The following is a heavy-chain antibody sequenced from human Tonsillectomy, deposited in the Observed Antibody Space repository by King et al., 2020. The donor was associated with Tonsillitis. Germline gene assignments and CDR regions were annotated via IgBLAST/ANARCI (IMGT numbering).Heavy chain of an antibody. CDR3: TREGGWLGEPPSI. CDR2: IYRGGST. CDR1: GVTVSDNY. Sequence: QLVQSGGGLIQPGGSLRLSCAASGVTVSDNYMSWVRQAPGKGLEWVSVIYRGGSTSYADFVKGRLTISRDTSKNTLYLQKSSLRSEDTAVYYCTREGGWLGEPPSIWGQGTLVTVSS. D-gene: IGHD3-10*01. V-gene: IGHV3-53*01. J-gene: IGHJ4*02.